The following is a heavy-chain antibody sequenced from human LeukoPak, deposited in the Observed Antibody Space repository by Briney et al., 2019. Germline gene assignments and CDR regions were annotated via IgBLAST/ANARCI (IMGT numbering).Heavy chain of an antibody. CDR2: IYYSGST. D-gene: IGHD1-26*01. Sequence: SETLSLTCSVSGGSISSYYWSWIRQPPGKGLEWIGYIYYSGSTNYNPSLKSRVTISVDTSKNQFSLKLSSVTAADTAVYYCARGRWELTDYWGQGTLVTVSS. V-gene: IGHV4-59*01. CDR3: ARGRWELTDY. CDR1: GGSISSYY. J-gene: IGHJ4*02.